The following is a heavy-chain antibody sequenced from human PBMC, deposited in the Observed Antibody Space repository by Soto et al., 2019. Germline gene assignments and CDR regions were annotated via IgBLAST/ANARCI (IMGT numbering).Heavy chain of an antibody. J-gene: IGHJ6*02. CDR2: IKEDGSEK. CDR1: GFTFSSSL. D-gene: IGHD5-12*01. V-gene: IGHV3-7*01. Sequence: GGSLRVSCAASGFTFSSSLMTWVRQAPGKGLAWVANIKEDGSEKYYVDSVKGRFTISRDNTNESLYLQMNSLRAEDTAVYYCARDPAPVGYRGLDVWGQGTTVTVSS. CDR3: ARDPAPVGYRGLDV.